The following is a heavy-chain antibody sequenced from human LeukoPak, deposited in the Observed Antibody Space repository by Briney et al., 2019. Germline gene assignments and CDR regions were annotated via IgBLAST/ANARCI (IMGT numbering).Heavy chain of an antibody. J-gene: IGHJ5*02. CDR2: IYYSGST. Sequence: SQTLSLTCTVSGGSISSGGYYWSWIRQHPGKGLEWIGYIYYSGSTYYNPSLKSRVTISVDTSKNQFSLKLSSVTAADTAVYYSASGYSTNNWFDPWGQGTLVTVSS. CDR1: GGSISSGGYY. V-gene: IGHV4-31*03. CDR3: ASGYSTNNWFDP. D-gene: IGHD3-22*01.